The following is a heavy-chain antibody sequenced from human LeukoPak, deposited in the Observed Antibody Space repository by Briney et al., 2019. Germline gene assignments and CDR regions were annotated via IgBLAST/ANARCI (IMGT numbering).Heavy chain of an antibody. D-gene: IGHD1-26*01. V-gene: IGHV3-15*01. CDR2: IKSKTDGGTT. CDR1: GFTFSNAW. J-gene: IGHJ4*02. Sequence: PGGSLRLSCAASGFTFSNAWMSWVRQAPGKGLEWVGRIKSKTDGGTTDYAAPVKGRFTISRGDSKNTLYLQMNSLKTEDTAVYYCTTEVGATGGGLDYWGQGTLVTVSS. CDR3: TTEVGATGGGLDY.